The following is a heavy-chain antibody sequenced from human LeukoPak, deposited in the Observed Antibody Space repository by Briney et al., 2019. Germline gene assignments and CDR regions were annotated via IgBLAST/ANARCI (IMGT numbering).Heavy chain of an antibody. J-gene: IGHJ4*02. Sequence: GGSLRLSCAASGFTFSNYAMIWVRQAPGKGLEWVSGISGSGGSTYYADSVKGRFTISRDNSKNTLYLQMNSLRAEDTAVYYCVKDSIGRELAYFDYWGQGTLVTVSS. CDR1: GFTFSNYA. CDR2: ISGSGGST. CDR3: VKDSIGRELAYFDY. V-gene: IGHV3-23*01. D-gene: IGHD1-26*01.